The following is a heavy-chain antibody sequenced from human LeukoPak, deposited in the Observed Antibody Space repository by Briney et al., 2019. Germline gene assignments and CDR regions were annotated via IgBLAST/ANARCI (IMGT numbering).Heavy chain of an antibody. D-gene: IGHD2-15*01. J-gene: IGHJ4*02. Sequence: SVKVSCKASGGAFSSYAISWVRQAPGQGLEWMGGIIPIFGTANYAQKFQGRVTITADKSTSTAYMELSSLRSEDTAVYYCATKVAATGYFDYWGQGTLVTVSS. V-gene: IGHV1-69*06. CDR3: ATKVAATGYFDY. CDR1: GGAFSSYA. CDR2: IIPIFGTA.